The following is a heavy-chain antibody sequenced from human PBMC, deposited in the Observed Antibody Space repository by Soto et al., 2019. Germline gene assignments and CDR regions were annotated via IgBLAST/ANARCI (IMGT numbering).Heavy chain of an antibody. J-gene: IGHJ4*02. V-gene: IGHV4-59*08. CDR2: IYYSGST. CDR3: ARRIVAPETFDY. Sequence: PSETLSFTCTVSGGSISSYYWSWIRQPPGKGLEWIGYIYYSGSTKYNPSLNSRVTISVDTSKNQFSLTVTSVTAADTAVYYCARRIVAPETFDYWGQGTLVTVSS. CDR1: GGSISSYY. D-gene: IGHD5-12*01.